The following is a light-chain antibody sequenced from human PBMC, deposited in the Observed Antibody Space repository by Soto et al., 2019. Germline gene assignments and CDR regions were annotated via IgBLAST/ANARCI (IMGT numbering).Light chain of an antibody. CDR1: SSNIGAPYG. Sequence: QPVLTQPPSVSGAPGRRVTISCTGSSSNIGAPYGVHWYQQLPGTAPKLLIYGNNNRPSGVPDRFSGSQSGTSASLAITGLQAEDEADYYCQSYDSSLTALVFGGGPKVTVL. J-gene: IGLJ2*01. CDR3: QSYDSSLTALV. CDR2: GNN. V-gene: IGLV1-40*01.